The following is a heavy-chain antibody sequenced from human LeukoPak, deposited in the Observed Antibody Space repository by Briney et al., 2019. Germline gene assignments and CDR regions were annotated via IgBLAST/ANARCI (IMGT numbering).Heavy chain of an antibody. V-gene: IGHV3-23*01. CDR1: GFRLSSYA. CDR3: AKDRIAVSGSDRDY. CDR2: ISASGGTT. Sequence: GGSLRLSCAAYGFRLSSYATTWVRQAPGKGLEWVSSISASGGTTYYADSVKGRLTISRDNSKNTLFLQMNRLRAEDTAVYYCAKDRIAVSGSDRDYWAQGALVTVSS. D-gene: IGHD6-19*01. J-gene: IGHJ4*02.